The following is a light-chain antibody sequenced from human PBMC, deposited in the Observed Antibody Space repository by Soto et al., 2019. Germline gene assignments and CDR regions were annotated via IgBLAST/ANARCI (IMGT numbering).Light chain of an antibody. V-gene: IGKV3-20*01. CDR1: ERIYSAY. CDR2: GAS. J-gene: IGKJ1*01. Sequence: EVVLTQSPGTLSLSRGERATLSCRASERIYSAYLGWYQQKPGQAPRLLIYGASSRATGIPDRFSGSGSGTDFTLTISRLEPEDFAVYYCQQYGSSPSTFGQGTKVEIK. CDR3: QQYGSSPST.